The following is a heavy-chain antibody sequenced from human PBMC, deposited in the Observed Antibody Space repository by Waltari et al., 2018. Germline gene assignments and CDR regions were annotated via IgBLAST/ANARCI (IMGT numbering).Heavy chain of an antibody. V-gene: IGHV4-59*01. Sequence: QVQLQESGPGLVKPSETLSLTCTVSGGSIRSYYWNCIRQPPGKGLEWIGYMYYGGSTNDNPSLKRRVTMLGDTSKNQVSLKLTSVTAADTAVYYCATSSAPYNSLGSWGQGTLVTVSS. CDR3: ATSSAPYNSLGS. J-gene: IGHJ4*02. CDR2: MYYGGST. D-gene: IGHD1-1*01. CDR1: GGSIRSYY.